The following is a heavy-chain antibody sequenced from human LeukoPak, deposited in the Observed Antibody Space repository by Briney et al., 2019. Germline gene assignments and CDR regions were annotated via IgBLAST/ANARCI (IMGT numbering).Heavy chain of an antibody. V-gene: IGHV1-69*01. D-gene: IGHD3-10*01. J-gene: IGHJ4*02. CDR3: ATLGDYGSGRGDY. CDR2: IIPIFGTA. CDR1: GGTFSSYA. Sequence: GASVTVSCKASGGTFSSYAISWVRQAPGQGLEWMGGIIPIFGTANYAQKFQGRVTITADESTSTAYMELSSLRSEDTAVYYCATLGDYGSGRGDYWGQGTLVTVSS.